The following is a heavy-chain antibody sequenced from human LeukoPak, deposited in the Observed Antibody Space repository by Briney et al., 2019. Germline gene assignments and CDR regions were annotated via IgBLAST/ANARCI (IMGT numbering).Heavy chain of an antibody. D-gene: IGHD6-6*01. CDR2: IYYSGST. J-gene: IGHJ3*02. CDR3: ARALEPGTPDAFDI. V-gene: IGHV4-30-4*02. CDR1: GGSISSGDYY. Sequence: SETLSLTCTVSGGSISSGDYYWSWIRQPPGKGLEWIGYIYYSGSTYYNSSLKSRVTISVDTSKNQFSLKLSSVTAADTAVYYCARALEPGTPDAFDIWGQGTMVTVSS.